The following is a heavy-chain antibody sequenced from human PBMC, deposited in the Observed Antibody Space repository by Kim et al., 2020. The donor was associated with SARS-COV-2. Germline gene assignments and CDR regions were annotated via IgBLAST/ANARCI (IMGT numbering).Heavy chain of an antibody. Sequence: GGSLRLSCAASGFTFSNAWMSWVRQAPGKGLEWVGRIKSKTDGGTTDYAAPVKGRFTISRDDSKNTLYLQMNSLKTEDTAVYYCTTDYCGGDYYTQYFQHWGQGTLVTVSS. J-gene: IGHJ1*01. CDR2: IKSKTDGGTT. V-gene: IGHV3-15*01. D-gene: IGHD2-21*02. CDR1: GFTFSNAW. CDR3: TTDYCGGDYYTQYFQH.